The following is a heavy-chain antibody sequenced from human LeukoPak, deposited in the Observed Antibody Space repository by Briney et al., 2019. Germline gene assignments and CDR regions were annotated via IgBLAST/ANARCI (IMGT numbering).Heavy chain of an antibody. CDR1: GYTFTSYY. CDR2: INPSGGST. V-gene: IGHV1-46*01. D-gene: IGHD3-10*01. Sequence: ASVKVSCKASGYTFTSYYMHWVRQAPGQGLEWMGIINPSGGSTSYAQKFQGRVTMTRDMSTSTVYMELSSLRAEDTAVYYCAKYGSGSWFFDYWGQGTLVTVSS. J-gene: IGHJ4*02. CDR3: AKYGSGSWFFDY.